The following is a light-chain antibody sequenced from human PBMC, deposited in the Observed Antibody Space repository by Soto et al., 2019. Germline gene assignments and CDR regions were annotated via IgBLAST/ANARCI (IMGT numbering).Light chain of an antibody. V-gene: IGKV3-11*01. CDR3: QQRSNWPT. CDR1: QSVSTY. Sequence: MALTQSPATLSLSPGESAALSCRASQSVSTYLAWYQQKPGQAPRLLIYDASNRATGIPARFSGSGYGTDFTLTISSLEPEDFAVYYCQQRSNWPTFGQGTRLEI. CDR2: DAS. J-gene: IGKJ5*01.